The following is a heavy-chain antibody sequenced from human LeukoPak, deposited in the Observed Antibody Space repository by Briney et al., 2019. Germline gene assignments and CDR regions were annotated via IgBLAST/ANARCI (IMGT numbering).Heavy chain of an antibody. CDR2: MNSNNGNT. CDR3: VRRISALGTGFWFDP. CDR1: GYTSSVYD. D-gene: IGHD6-13*01. Sequence: ASVKVSCKTSGYTSSVYDINWLRQVAGQGPEWMGWMNSNNGNTGYALKFQDRVTMTMNTSIDTAYMELNNLTPEDTAVYYCVRRISALGTGFWFDPWGQGTQVTVSS. V-gene: IGHV1-8*02. J-gene: IGHJ5*02.